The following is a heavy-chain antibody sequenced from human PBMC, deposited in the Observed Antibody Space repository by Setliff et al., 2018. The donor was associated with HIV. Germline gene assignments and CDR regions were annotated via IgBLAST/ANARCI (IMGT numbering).Heavy chain of an antibody. CDR2: AIPMLGIA. CDR1: GGTFGSYV. CDR3: ARSSYYDVNSPFDY. V-gene: IGHV1-69*10. Sequence: SVKVSCKASGGTFGSYVINWVRQAPGQGLEWMGGAIPMLGIANHVHKFQGRVTITADKSTSTAYMELNSLRSEDTAVYYCARSSYYDVNSPFDYWGQGTLVTVSS. J-gene: IGHJ4*02. D-gene: IGHD3-16*01.